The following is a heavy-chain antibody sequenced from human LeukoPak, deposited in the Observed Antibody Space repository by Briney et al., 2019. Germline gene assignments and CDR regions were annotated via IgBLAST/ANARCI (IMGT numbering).Heavy chain of an antibody. D-gene: IGHD5-12*01. CDR2: IKGDGSST. CDR3: AGWGDSGYDHS. Sequence: GGSLRLSCAGSGLTFSSYWMHWVRQAPGKGLVWVSRIKGDGSSTSYADSVKGRFTISRDNTKNTLYLQMNSLRAEDTAVYYCAGWGDSGYDHSWGQGTLVTVSS. J-gene: IGHJ4*02. CDR1: GLTFSSYW. V-gene: IGHV3-74*01.